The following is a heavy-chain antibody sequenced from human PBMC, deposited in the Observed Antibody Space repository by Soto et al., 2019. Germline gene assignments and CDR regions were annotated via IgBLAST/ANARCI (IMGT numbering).Heavy chain of an antibody. CDR3: AKVPGWQRLGAPGTYFDY. V-gene: IGHV3-23*01. Sequence: PGGSLRLSCAASGFTFSSYAMSWVRQAPGKGLEWVSAISGSGGSTYYADSVKGRFTISRDNSKNTLYLQMNSLRAEDTAVYYFAKVPGWQRLGAPGTYFDYGGQGPLVTVPS. CDR1: GFTFSSYA. D-gene: IGHD5-12*01. CDR2: ISGSGGST. J-gene: IGHJ4*02.